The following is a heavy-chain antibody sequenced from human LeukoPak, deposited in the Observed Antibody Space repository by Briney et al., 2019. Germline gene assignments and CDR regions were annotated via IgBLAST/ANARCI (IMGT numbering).Heavy chain of an antibody. CDR2: ISTSGGGT. CDR3: AREQGGSGWSGFDY. J-gene: IGHJ4*02. CDR1: GFTFSNYA. D-gene: IGHD6-19*01. Sequence: GGSLRLSCAASGFTFSNYAMSWVRQAPGMGLEWVSIISTSGGGTYYADFLVGRFTISRDNSKNTVSLQMSSLRTEDTAVYFCAREQGGSGWSGFDYWGQGTLVTVSS. V-gene: IGHV3-23*01.